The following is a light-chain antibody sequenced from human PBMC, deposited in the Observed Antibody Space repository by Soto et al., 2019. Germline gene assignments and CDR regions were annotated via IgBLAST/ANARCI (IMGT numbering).Light chain of an antibody. CDR3: QQYDKYPLT. CDR2: DTS. J-gene: IGKJ4*01. V-gene: IGKV1-5*01. CDR1: QNIRSW. Sequence: DIQMTQSPSTLSASVGDRVTITCRASQNIRSWLAWYQQRPGKVPNLLIWDTSKLQSGVPSRFSGSGSGTEFTLTIASLQRDDFATYWCQQYDKYPLTFGGGTKVELK.